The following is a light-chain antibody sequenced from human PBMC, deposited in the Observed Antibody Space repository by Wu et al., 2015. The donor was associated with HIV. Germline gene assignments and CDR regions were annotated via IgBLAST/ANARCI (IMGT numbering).Light chain of an antibody. CDR2: GAS. Sequence: IVLTQSPDTLSLSSGETAILSCRASQIIPSSHLAWYQQKPGQAPRLLMYGASRKATGIPDRFSGYMSAATDFTLVIFRLQPEDSAVYFCQHYGDSQFTFGRGTKVEI. CDR1: QIIPSSH. J-gene: IGKJ3*01. V-gene: IGKV3-20*01. CDR3: QHYGDSQFT.